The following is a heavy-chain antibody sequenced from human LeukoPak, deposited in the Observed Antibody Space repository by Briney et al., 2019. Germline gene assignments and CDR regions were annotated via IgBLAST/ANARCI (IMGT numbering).Heavy chain of an antibody. CDR2: INPNSGGT. J-gene: IGHJ3*02. D-gene: IGHD3-10*01. Sequence: GASVKVSCKASGYTFTGYYMHWVRQAPGQGLEWMRRINPNSGGTNYAQKFQGRVTMTRDTSISTAYMELSRLRSDDTAVYYCARRPFFYGSGSPDAFDIWGQGTMVTVSS. CDR1: GYTFTGYY. CDR3: ARRPFFYGSGSPDAFDI. V-gene: IGHV1-2*06.